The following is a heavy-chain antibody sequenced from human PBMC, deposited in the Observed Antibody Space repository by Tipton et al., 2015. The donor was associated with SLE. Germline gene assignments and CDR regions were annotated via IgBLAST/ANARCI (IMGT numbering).Heavy chain of an antibody. D-gene: IGHD6-13*01. CDR1: GGSISSYY. J-gene: IGHJ3*02. Sequence: TLSLTCTVSGGSISSYYWSWIRQPPGKGLEWIGEINHSGSTNYNPSLKSRVTISVDTSKNQFSLKLSSVTAADTAVYYCARVGYSSSWYPDAFDIWGQGTMVTVSS. V-gene: IGHV4-34*01. CDR2: INHSGST. CDR3: ARVGYSSSWYPDAFDI.